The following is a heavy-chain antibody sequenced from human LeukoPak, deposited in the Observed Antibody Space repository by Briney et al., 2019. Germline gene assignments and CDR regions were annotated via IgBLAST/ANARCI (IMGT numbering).Heavy chain of an antibody. CDR3: AKEIHAFGGFDY. V-gene: IGHV3-30*18. CDR2: ISKNGNHQ. CDR1: GFTFSSYG. Sequence: GGSLRLSCAVSGFTFSSYGMHWVRQAPGKGLECVAGISKNGNHQSYADSVKGRFTISRDNSKNTLFLQMNSLRVEDTAVYYCAKEIHAFGGFDYWGQGTLVTVSS. D-gene: IGHD3-10*01. J-gene: IGHJ4*02.